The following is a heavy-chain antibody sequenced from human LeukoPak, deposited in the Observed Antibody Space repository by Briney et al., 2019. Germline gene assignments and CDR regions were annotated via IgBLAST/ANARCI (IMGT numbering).Heavy chain of an antibody. CDR2: FYYSGNT. V-gene: IGHV4-39*01. Sequence: PSETLSLTCTVSSGPISSFYWGWIRQPPGKGLEWIASFYYSGNTYYNPSLQSRISISVDTPRSQFSLNLNSVTAADTAVYYCTRYGDRSNREFDYWGQGTLVTVSS. CDR3: TRYGDRSNREFDY. CDR1: SGPISSFY. D-gene: IGHD2-21*02. J-gene: IGHJ4*02.